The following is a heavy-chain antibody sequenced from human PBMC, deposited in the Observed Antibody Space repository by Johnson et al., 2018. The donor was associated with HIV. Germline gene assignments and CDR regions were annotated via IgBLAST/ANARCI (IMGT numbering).Heavy chain of an antibody. J-gene: IGHJ3*02. Sequence: VQLVESGGGLVQPGGSLRLSCAASGFTFSRYWMHWVRQAPGKGLVWVSRINTDGSSTSYADSVKGRFTISRDNAKNSVYLQMNSLRAEDTAMYYCAREQATLWFRASGAAFNIWGQGTMVTVSS. D-gene: IGHD3-10*01. V-gene: IGHV3-74*01. CDR2: INTDGSST. CDR3: AREQATLWFRASGAAFNI. CDR1: GFTFSRYW.